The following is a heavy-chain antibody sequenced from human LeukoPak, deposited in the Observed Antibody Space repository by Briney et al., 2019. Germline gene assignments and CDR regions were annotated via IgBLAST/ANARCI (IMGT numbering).Heavy chain of an antibody. CDR1: GGSISSYY. V-gene: IGHV4-59*08. J-gene: IGHJ3*02. D-gene: IGHD2/OR15-2a*01. CDR3: ASLYDQGAFDI. Sequence: SETLSLTCTVSGGSISSYYWSWIRQPPGKGLEWIGYIYYSGSTNYNPSLKSRVTISVDTSKNQFSPKLSSVTAADTAVYYCASLYDQGAFDIWGQGTMVTVSS. CDR2: IYYSGST.